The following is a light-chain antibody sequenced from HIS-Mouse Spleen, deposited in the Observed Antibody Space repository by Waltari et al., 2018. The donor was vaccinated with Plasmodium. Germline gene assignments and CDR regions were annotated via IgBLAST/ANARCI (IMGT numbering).Light chain of an antibody. CDR2: EVS. J-gene: IGLJ2*01. Sequence: QSALTQPPSASGSPAQSVTLSCTVPSSDVGGYNYVSWYQQHPGKAPKLMIYEVSKLPSGVPDRFSGSKSGNTASLTVSGLQAEDEADYYCSSYAGSNNLVFGGGTKLTVL. CDR3: SSYAGSNNLV. CDR1: SSDVGGYNY. V-gene: IGLV2-8*01.